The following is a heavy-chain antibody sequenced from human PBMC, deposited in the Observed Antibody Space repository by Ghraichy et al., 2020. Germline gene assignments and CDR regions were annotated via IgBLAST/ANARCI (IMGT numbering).Heavy chain of an antibody. V-gene: IGHV3-74*01. D-gene: IGHD2-2*01. J-gene: IGHJ4*02. CDR2: INSDGSRT. CDR1: GFTFSSYW. Sequence: GGSLRLSCAASGFTFSSYWMHWVRQAPGKGLVWVSRINSDGSRTSYADSVKGRFTISRDNAKNTLYLQMNSLRAEDTAVYYCALGYCSSTSCPPSINGFDYWGQGILVTVSS. CDR3: ALGYCSSTSCPPSINGFDY.